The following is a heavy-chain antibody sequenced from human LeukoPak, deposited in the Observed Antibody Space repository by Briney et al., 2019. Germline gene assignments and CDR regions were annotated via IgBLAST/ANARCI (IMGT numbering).Heavy chain of an antibody. Sequence: SETLSLTCTVSGGSISSYYWSWIRQPPGKGLEWIGYSYYSGSPNYNPSLKSRVTTSLDTSKNQFSLELRSVTAADTAVYYCARCHISGWYSFHYWGQGTLVTVSS. D-gene: IGHD6-19*01. J-gene: IGHJ4*02. CDR1: GGSISSYY. CDR2: SYYSGSP. CDR3: ARCHISGWYSFHY. V-gene: IGHV4-59*01.